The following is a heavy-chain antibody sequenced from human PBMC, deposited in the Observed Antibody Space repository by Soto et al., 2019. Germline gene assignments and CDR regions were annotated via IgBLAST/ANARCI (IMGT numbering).Heavy chain of an antibody. CDR3: ARDRLACSGGSCYSDYYYGMDV. V-gene: IGHV3-23*01. Sequence: PGGSLRLSCVGSGFSFGSYAMTWVRQAPGKGLEWVSAISGSGGSTYYADSVKGRFTISRDNSKNTLYLQMNSLRAEDTAVYYCARDRLACSGGSCYSDYYYGMDVWGQGTTVTVSS. CDR2: ISGSGGST. D-gene: IGHD2-15*01. CDR1: GFSFGSYA. J-gene: IGHJ6*02.